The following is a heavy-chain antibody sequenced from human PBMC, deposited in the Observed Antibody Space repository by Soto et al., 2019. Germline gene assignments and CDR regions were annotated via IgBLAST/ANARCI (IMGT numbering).Heavy chain of an antibody. Sequence: EVQLVESGGGLVKPGGSLRLSCAASGFTFSSYSMNWVRQAPGKGLEWVSSISSSSSYIYYADSVKGRFTISRDNAKYSLYLQMNSLRAEDTAVSYCARERYVSACMNVWGQGTTVTVSS. CDR1: GFTFSSYS. CDR3: ARERYVSACMNV. CDR2: ISSSSSYI. J-gene: IGHJ6*02. V-gene: IGHV3-21*01. D-gene: IGHD5-12*01.